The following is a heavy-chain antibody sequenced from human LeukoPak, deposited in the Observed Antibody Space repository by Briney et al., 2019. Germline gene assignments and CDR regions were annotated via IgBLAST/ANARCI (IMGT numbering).Heavy chain of an antibody. CDR1: GFTFSSYA. Sequence: GGSLRLSCAASGFTFSSYAMHWVRQAPGKGLERVAVISYDGSNKYYADSVKGRFTISRDNSKNTLYLQMNSLRAEDTAVYYCARVTRYYDSSALGYYFDYWGQGTLVTVSS. V-gene: IGHV3-30-3*01. D-gene: IGHD3-22*01. CDR3: ARVTRYYDSSALGYYFDY. CDR2: ISYDGSNK. J-gene: IGHJ4*02.